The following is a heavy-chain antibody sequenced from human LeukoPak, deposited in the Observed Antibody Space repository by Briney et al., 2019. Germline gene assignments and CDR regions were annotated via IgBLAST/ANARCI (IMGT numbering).Heavy chain of an antibody. CDR3: ARDLLSTTIWDLRAFDI. CDR2: IIPIFGTA. CDR1: GGTFSSYA. D-gene: IGHD2-15*01. J-gene: IGHJ3*02. Sequence: SVKVSCKASGGTFSSYAISWVRQAPGQGLEWMGGIIPIFGTANYAQKFQGRVTITADESTSTAYMELSSLRSEDTAVYYCARDLLSTTIWDLRAFDIWGQGTMVTVSS. V-gene: IGHV1-69*01.